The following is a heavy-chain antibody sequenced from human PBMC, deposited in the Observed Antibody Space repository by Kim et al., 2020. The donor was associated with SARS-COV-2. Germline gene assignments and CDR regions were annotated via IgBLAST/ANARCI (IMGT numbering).Heavy chain of an antibody. Sequence: GGSLRLSCAASGFTFSGSAVHWVRQASGKGLEWVGRIRSKANSYATAYAASMKGRFTISRDDSKNTAYLQMNSLKTEDTAVYYCTRLDDSSGYYYVGMDYWGQGTLVTVSS. CDR1: GFTFSGSA. J-gene: IGHJ4*02. CDR2: IRSKANSYAT. CDR3: TRLDDSSGYYYVGMDY. D-gene: IGHD3-22*01. V-gene: IGHV3-73*01.